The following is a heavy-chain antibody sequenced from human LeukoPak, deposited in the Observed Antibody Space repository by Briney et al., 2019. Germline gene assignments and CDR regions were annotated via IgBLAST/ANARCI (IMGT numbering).Heavy chain of an antibody. CDR2: IFPSGGEI. V-gene: IGHV3-23*01. CDR1: GFTFSTFA. J-gene: IGHJ4*02. Sequence: GGSLRLSCAASGFTFSTFAMIWVRQPPGKGLEWVSSIFPSGGEIHYADSVRGRFTISRDNSKSTLSLQMNSLRAEDTAIYFCATYRQVLLPFESWGQGTLVTVSS. D-gene: IGHD2-8*02. CDR3: ATYRQVLLPFES.